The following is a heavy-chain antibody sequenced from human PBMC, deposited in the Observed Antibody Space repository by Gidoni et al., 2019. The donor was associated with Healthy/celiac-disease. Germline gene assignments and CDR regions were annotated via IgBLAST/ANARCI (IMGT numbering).Heavy chain of an antibody. CDR2: IKQDGSEK. J-gene: IGHJ6*02. CDR1: GFTVSSYW. V-gene: IGHV3-7*04. D-gene: IGHD3-10*01. Sequence: EGQLVESGGGLVQPGGSLRLSCAACGFTVSSYWMSWVRQAPGRGLEWVANIKQDGSEKYYVDSVKGRFTISRDNAKNSLYLQMNSLRAEDTAVYYCAREAQNTTTGLLLWFGLDYYYYGMDVWGQGTTVTVSS. CDR3: AREAQNTTTGLLLWFGLDYYYYGMDV.